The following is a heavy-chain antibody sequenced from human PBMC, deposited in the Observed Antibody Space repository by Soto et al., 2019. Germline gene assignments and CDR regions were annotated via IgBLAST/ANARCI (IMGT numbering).Heavy chain of an antibody. D-gene: IGHD1-7*01. J-gene: IGHJ3*01. CDR2: FYYCGGS. V-gene: IGHV4-39*01. CDR1: GGSISSSSYY. CDR3: ARPIEGRWNYDAFNF. Sequence: PSETLSLTCTVSGGSISSSSYYWGCLRQPTGKGLEWIGSFYYCGGSYDNPTLKSRGIITGHTTNNQFSLKLSSVSTTDTAVYYCARPIEGRWNYDAFNFWGQGTMVTVSS.